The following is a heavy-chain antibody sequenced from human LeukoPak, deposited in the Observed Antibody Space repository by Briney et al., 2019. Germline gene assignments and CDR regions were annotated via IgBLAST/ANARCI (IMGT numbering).Heavy chain of an antibody. Sequence: PSETLSLTCTVSGGSISSYYWSWLRQPPGKGLERIGRISTSGSTNYNPSLKSRVTISKDTSKSQFSLKLSSVTAADTAGYYCARDFMITFGGRAFDIWGQGTMVTVSS. CDR1: GGSISSYY. J-gene: IGHJ3*02. D-gene: IGHD3-16*01. V-gene: IGHV4-4*08. CDR2: ISTSGST. CDR3: ARDFMITFGGRAFDI.